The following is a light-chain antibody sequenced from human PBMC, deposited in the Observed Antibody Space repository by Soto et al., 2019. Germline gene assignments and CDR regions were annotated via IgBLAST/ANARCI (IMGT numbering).Light chain of an antibody. CDR3: QQRSNWPSLT. Sequence: ESVLTQSPATLSLSPGERATLSCRASQSVSSYLAWYQQKPGQAPRLLIYDASNRATGIPARFSGSGSGTDFTLTISSLEPEDFAVYYCQQRSNWPSLTCGGGTKEEIK. CDR2: DAS. J-gene: IGKJ4*01. CDR1: QSVSSY. V-gene: IGKV3-11*01.